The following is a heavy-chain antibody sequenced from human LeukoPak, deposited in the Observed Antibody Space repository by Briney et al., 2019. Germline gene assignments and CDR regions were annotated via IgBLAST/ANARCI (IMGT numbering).Heavy chain of an antibody. V-gene: IGHV3-23*01. Sequence: GGSLRLSCAASGFTFSSYAMSWVRQAPGKGLEWVSAISGSGGSTYYADSVKGRFTISRDNSKNTLYLQMNSLRAEATAVYYCAKAGAGSKKGRNYFDYWGQGTLVTVSS. D-gene: IGHD3-10*01. CDR1: GFTFSSYA. CDR2: ISGSGGST. CDR3: AKAGAGSKKGRNYFDY. J-gene: IGHJ4*02.